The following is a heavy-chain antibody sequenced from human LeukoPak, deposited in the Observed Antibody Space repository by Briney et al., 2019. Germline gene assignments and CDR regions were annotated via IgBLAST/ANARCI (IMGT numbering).Heavy chain of an antibody. V-gene: IGHV3-53*01. CDR1: GFTVSTNY. CDR2: IYSAGSA. Sequence: PGGSLRLSRAVSGFTVSTNYLTWVRQAPGKGLEWVSIIYSAGSAYYADSVKGRFIISRDSSKNMLFLQMNSLRDEDTAIYYCVGDSDSGSFGYWGQGTLVTVSS. D-gene: IGHD3-10*01. J-gene: IGHJ4*02. CDR3: VGDSDSGSFGY.